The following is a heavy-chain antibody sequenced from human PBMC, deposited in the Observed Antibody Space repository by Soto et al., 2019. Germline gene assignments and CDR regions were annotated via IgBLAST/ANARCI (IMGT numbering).Heavy chain of an antibody. CDR3: AKVLAHYYGSGSPQGFDYMDV. V-gene: IGHV3-23*01. CDR2: ISGSGGST. D-gene: IGHD3-10*01. J-gene: IGHJ6*03. Sequence: GGSLRLSCAASGFTFSSYAMSWVRQAPGKGLEWVSAISGSGGSTYYADSVKGRFTISRDNSKNTLYLQMNSLRAEDTAVYYCAKVLAHYYGSGSPQGFDYMDVWGKGTTVTVSS. CDR1: GFTFSSYA.